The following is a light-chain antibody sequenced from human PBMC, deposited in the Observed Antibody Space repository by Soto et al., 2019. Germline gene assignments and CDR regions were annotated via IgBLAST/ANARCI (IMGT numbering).Light chain of an antibody. V-gene: IGLV2-14*01. J-gene: IGLJ1*01. Sequence: QSALAQPASVSGSPGQSIAISCTGTRSDVGAYNYVSWYQQHPGKAPKLMISEVTNRPSGVSDRXXXXXSGNTASLTISGLQAEDEADYYCSSFTSRFTFVFGTGTKVTVL. CDR3: SSFTSRFTFV. CDR1: RSDVGAYNY. CDR2: EVT.